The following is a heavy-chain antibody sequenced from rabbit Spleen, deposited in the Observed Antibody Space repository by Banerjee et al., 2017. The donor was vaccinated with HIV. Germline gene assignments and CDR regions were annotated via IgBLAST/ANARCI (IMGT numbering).Heavy chain of an antibody. V-gene: IGHV1S40*01. J-gene: IGHJ6*01. CDR2: AYAGSSGST. CDR1: GFSFSSSYY. CDR3: ARDAGTSFSTYGMDL. Sequence: QSLEESGGDLVKPGASLTLTCTASGFSFSSSYYMCWVRQAPGKGLQWVACAYAGSSGSTYSATWAKGRFTISKSSSTTVTLQMTSLTAADTATYFCARDAGTSFSTYGMDLWGPGTLVTVS. D-gene: IGHD8-1*01.